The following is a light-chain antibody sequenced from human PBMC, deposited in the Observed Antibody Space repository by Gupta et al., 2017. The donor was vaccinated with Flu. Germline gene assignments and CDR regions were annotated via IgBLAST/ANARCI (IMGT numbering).Light chain of an antibody. Sequence: HSALTQPASVSGSPGQSITISCTGINSDFGGFNYVSWFQQHPGKAPKLIIYDVTNRPSGVSNRFSGSKSVDTASLTISGLQAEDEADYYCSSYTSTDTRFGGGTKVTIL. J-gene: IGLJ2*01. V-gene: IGLV2-14*03. CDR2: DVT. CDR1: NSDFGGFNY. CDR3: SSYTSTDTR.